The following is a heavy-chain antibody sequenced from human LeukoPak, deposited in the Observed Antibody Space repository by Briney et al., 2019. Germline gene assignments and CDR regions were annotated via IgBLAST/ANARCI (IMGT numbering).Heavy chain of an antibody. CDR3: AGVPAAITYYYYYMDV. V-gene: IGHV4-4*09. J-gene: IGHJ6*03. Sequence: PSETLSLTCTVSGGSISSYYWSWIRQPPGKGLEWIGYIYTSGSTNYNPSLKSRVTISVDTSKNQFSLKLSSVTAADTAVYYCAGVPAAITYYYYYMDVWGKGTTVTVSS. D-gene: IGHD2-2*02. CDR1: GGSISSYY. CDR2: IYTSGST.